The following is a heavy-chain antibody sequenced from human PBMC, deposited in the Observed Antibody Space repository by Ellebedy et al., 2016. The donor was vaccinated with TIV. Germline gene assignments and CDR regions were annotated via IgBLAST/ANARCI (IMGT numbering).Heavy chain of an antibody. Sequence: GESLKISCAASGFTFSSYGMHWVRQAPGKGLEWVAVISYDGSNKYYVDSVKGRFTISRDNSKNTLYLQMNSPRAEDTAVYYCARPSTVGATLCFDYWGRGTLVTVSS. CDR3: ARPSTVGATLCFDY. J-gene: IGHJ4*02. CDR1: GFTFSSYG. V-gene: IGHV3-30*03. CDR2: ISYDGSNK. D-gene: IGHD1-26*01.